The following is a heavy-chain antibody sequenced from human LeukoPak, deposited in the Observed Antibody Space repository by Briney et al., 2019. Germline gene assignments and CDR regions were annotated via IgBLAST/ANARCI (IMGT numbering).Heavy chain of an antibody. D-gene: IGHD2-15*01. CDR1: GFTFSSYA. CDR2: IWYDGSNK. V-gene: IGHV3-33*08. J-gene: IGHJ4*02. CDR3: ARVPLGYCSGGSCSGLDY. Sequence: PGRSLRLSCAASGFTFSSYAMHWVRQAPGRGLEWVAVIWYDGSNKYYADSVKGRFTISRDNSKNTLYLQMNSLRAEDTAVYYCARVPLGYCSGGSCSGLDYWGQGTLVTVSS.